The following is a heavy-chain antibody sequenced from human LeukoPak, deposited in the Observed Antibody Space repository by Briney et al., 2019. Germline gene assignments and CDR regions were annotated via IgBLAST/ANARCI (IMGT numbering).Heavy chain of an antibody. CDR2: ISTGSSTI. J-gene: IGHJ4*02. D-gene: IGHD5-18*01. CDR1: GFTFSTYS. Sequence: GGSLRLSCAASGFTFSTYSMNWVRQAPGKGLEWVSFISTGSSTIYYADSVKGRFTISRDNAENSLYLQMSSLRDEDTAVYYCARVAEIQLWLRSAFDYWGQGTLVTVSS. V-gene: IGHV3-48*02. CDR3: ARVAEIQLWLRSAFDY.